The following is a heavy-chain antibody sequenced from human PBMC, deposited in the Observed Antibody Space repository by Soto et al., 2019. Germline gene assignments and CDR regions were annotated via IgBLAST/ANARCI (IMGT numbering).Heavy chain of an antibody. J-gene: IGHJ6*02. D-gene: IGHD2-15*01. Sequence: QVQLVQSGAEVKKPGASVKVSCKASGYTFTSYGITWVRQAPGQGLEWMGWISAYNGNTNYTQKLQGKVTLTTDTSTRTIYKGVRRLRSGGKAGVLFARGWRYGIDLWGQGTPVTACS. CDR2: ISAYNGNT. CDR3: ARGWRYGIDL. V-gene: IGHV1-18*01. CDR1: GYTFTSYG.